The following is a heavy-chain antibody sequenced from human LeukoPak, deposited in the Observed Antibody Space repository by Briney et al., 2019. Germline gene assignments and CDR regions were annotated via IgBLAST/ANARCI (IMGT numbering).Heavy chain of an antibody. J-gene: IGHJ4*02. CDR1: GFTFSSYW. V-gene: IGHV3-7*01. D-gene: IGHD1-26*01. CDR2: IKQDGSEK. Sequence: GGSLRLSCAASGFTFSSYWMNWVRQAPGKGLEWVANIKQDGSEKYYVDSVKGRFTISRDNAKNSLYLQMNSLRAEDTAVCYCARDLSGGSSYYWGQGTLVTVSS. CDR3: ARDLSGGSSYY.